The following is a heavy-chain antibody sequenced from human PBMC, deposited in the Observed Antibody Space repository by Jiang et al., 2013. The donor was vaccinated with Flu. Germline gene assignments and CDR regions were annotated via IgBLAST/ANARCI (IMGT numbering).Heavy chain of an antibody. CDR1: GFTFDDYA. CDR3: AKDLLDEYCSGGTCYLVGSGFDI. J-gene: IGHJ3*02. CDR2: ITWNSGST. D-gene: IGHD2-15*01. V-gene: IGHV3-9*01. Sequence: AASGFTFDDYAMHWVRQAPGEGLEWVSGITWNSGSTGYADSVKGRFTISRDNAKKSLYLQMNSLRVEDTALYFCAKDLLDEYCSGGTCYLVGSGFDIWGQGTMVTVSS.